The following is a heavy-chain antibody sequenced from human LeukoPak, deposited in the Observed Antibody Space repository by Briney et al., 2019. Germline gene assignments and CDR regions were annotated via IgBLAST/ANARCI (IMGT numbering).Heavy chain of an antibody. CDR3: ARVPSHYYDSSGYSSYYFDY. D-gene: IGHD3-22*01. Sequence: PSQTLSLTCTVSGGSISSGDYYWSWIRQPPGKGLEWIGYIYYSGSTYYNPSLKSRVTISVDTSKNQFSLKLSSVTAADTAVYYCARVPSHYYDSSGYSSYYFDYWGQGTLVTVSS. V-gene: IGHV4-30-4*08. CDR2: IYYSGST. J-gene: IGHJ4*02. CDR1: GGSISSGDYY.